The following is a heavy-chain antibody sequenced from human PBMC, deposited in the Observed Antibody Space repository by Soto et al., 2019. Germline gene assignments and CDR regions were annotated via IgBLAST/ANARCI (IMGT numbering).Heavy chain of an antibody. J-gene: IGHJ4*02. D-gene: IGHD2-21*01. CDR2: IGAGGDIT. V-gene: IGHV3-23*01. CDR3: AKDDFTDRGEDYFDH. CDR1: AFSFSNFA. Sequence: GGSLRLSCAASAFSFSNFAMSWVRQAPGKGLEWVSGIGAGGDITFYADSVKGRFGISRDNSKNTVYLQVNSLRAEDTAVYFCAKDDFTDRGEDYFDHWGPGTLVTVSS.